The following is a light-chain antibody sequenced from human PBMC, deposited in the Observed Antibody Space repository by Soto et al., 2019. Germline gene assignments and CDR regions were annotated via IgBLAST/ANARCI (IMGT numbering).Light chain of an antibody. J-gene: IGLJ1*01. CDR3: NSYVGSNTYV. V-gene: IGLV2-8*01. CDR1: ASDIGRYNY. Sequence: QSALAQPPSASGSPGQSVTISCIGTASDIGRYNYVSWYQHHPGKAPKLIIYEVTKRPSGVPDRFSGSKSGNTASLTVSGLQADDEADYSCNSYVGSNTYVFGTGTKVAVL. CDR2: EVT.